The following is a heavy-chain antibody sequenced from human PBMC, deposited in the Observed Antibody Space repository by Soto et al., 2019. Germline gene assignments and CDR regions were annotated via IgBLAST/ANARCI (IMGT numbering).Heavy chain of an antibody. CDR1: GISYVNYG. D-gene: IGHD4-17*01. CDR3: ARAPGYYGDFFDY. V-gene: IGHV3-20*04. Sequence: SLRLSCAGRGISYVNYGLSLDHQPPGKGLEWVSGINRDGGSTGYADSVKGRFTISRDNAKNSLYLQMNSLRAEDTAFYYCARAPGYYGDFFDYWGQGTLVTVSS. CDR2: INRDGGST. J-gene: IGHJ4*02.